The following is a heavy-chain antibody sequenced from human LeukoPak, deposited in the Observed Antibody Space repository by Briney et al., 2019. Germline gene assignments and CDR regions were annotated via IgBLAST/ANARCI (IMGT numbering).Heavy chain of an antibody. CDR2: INPNSGGT. CDR1: GYTFTGYY. CDR3: ARVPGRTNWFDP. V-gene: IGHV1-2*02. J-gene: IGHJ5*02. Sequence: ASVKVSCKASGYTFTGYYIHWVRQAPGQGPEWVGWINPNSGGTNYAQKFKGRVTMTRDTSISTAYMDLSRLRSDDTAVYYCARVPGRTNWFDPWGQGTLVTVSS. D-gene: IGHD1-1*01.